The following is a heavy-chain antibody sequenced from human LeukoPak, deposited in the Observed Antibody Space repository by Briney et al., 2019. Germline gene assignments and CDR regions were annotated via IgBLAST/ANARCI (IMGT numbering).Heavy chain of an antibody. V-gene: IGHV1-46*01. CDR1: GYTFIKYY. D-gene: IGHD6-19*01. Sequence: GASVKVSYKASGYTFIKYYMHWVRQPPGQGLEWMGIIDPRSGATTYAQKFQGRITMTRDTSTATGYMELTTLRSEDTAMYYCATWGSSSSPRPDMDVWGQGTMVTVSS. CDR3: ATWGSSSSPRPDMDV. J-gene: IGHJ6*02. CDR2: IDPRSGAT.